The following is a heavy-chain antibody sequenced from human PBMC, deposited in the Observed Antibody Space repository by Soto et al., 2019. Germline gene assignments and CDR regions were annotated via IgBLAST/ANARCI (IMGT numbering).Heavy chain of an antibody. Sequence: QVQLQESGPGLVKPSATLSLTCAVSGVSISSNNWWSWVRQPPGKGLEWIGEIYHSGSTNYNPSLKARGTISVDKSKNQFSLKLSSMTAADTAVYYCATLKTYPIFGPYNWFDPWGQGTLVTVSS. V-gene: IGHV4-4*02. CDR1: GVSISSNNW. J-gene: IGHJ5*02. CDR3: ATLKTYPIFGPYNWFDP. CDR2: IYHSGST. D-gene: IGHD3-3*01.